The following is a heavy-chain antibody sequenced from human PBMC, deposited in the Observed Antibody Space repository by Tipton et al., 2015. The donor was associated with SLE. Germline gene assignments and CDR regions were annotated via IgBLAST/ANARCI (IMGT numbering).Heavy chain of an antibody. CDR1: GFTFSSYA. CDR3: AKPPCSGGSCYFDY. Sequence: SLRLSCAASGFTFSSYAMSWVRQAPGKGLEWVSAISGSGGSTYYADSVKGRFTTSRDNSKNTLYLQMNSLRAEDTAVYYCAKPPCSGGSCYFDYWGQGTLVTVS. V-gene: IGHV3-23*01. D-gene: IGHD2-15*01. CDR2: ISGSGGST. J-gene: IGHJ4*02.